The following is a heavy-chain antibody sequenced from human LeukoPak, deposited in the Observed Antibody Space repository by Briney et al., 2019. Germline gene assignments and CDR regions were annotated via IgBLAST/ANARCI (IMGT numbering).Heavy chain of an antibody. CDR1: GFTFSSYE. V-gene: IGHV3-48*03. CDR3: ATYYDILTGYFFDY. CDR2: ISNSGSTI. Sequence: GGSLRLSCAASGFTFSSYEMNWVRQAPGKGLEWVSYISNSGSTIYYADSVKGRFTISRDNAKNSLYLQMNSLRAEDTAVYYCATYYDILTGYFFDYWGQGTLVTVSS. D-gene: IGHD3-9*01. J-gene: IGHJ4*02.